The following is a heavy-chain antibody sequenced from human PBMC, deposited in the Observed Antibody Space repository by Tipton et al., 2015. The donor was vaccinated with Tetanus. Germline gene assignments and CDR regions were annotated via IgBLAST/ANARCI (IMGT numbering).Heavy chain of an antibody. CDR3: ARDARGSNYYGSGSYSNTPYYFDY. CDR1: GGSISSSSYY. D-gene: IGHD3-10*01. CDR2: IYYSGST. J-gene: IGHJ4*02. Sequence: TLSLTCTVSGGSISSSSYYWGWIRQPPGKGLEWIGSIYYSGSTYYNPSLKSRVTISVDTSKNQFSLKLSSVTAADTAVYYCARDARGSNYYGSGSYSNTPYYFDYWGQGTLVTVSS. V-gene: IGHV4-39*02.